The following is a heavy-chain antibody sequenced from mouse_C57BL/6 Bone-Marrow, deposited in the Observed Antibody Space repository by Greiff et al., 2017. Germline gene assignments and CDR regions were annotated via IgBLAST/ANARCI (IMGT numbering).Heavy chain of an antibody. J-gene: IGHJ2*01. Sequence: VQLKQSVAELVRPGASVKLSCTASGFNIKNTYMHWVKQRPEQGLEWIGRIDPATGNTKYAPQFPGKAPITADTTSHTAYLQLSSLTSGNTAIYYCARYNGRDYFDHWGQGTTLTVSS. CDR1: GFNIKNTY. D-gene: IGHD1-3*01. V-gene: IGHV14-3*01. CDR2: IDPATGNT. CDR3: ARYNGRDYFDH.